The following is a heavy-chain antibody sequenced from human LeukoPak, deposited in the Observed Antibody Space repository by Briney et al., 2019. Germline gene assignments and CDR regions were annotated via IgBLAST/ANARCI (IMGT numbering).Heavy chain of an antibody. CDR3: GRRLHFNGERCYPV. CDR1: GDSMTSSNHY. V-gene: IGHV4-39*01. J-gene: IGHJ6*02. Sequence: SEALSLTCTVSGDSMTSSNHYWVWIRQPPGKGLEWIGSIYYGGNTYYNPSLKSRVTISQDTSKNQFSLKVNTVTAADTAVYHRGRRLHFNGERCYPVWGQGTKVTV. CDR2: IYYGGNT. D-gene: IGHD2-8*01.